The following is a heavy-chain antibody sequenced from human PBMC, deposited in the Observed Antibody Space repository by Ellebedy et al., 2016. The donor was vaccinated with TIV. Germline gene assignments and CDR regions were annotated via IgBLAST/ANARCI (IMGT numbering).Heavy chain of an antibody. V-gene: IGHV1-3*01. CDR3: ARGAYRVNNWFDP. CDR2: INAGNGNT. Sequence: ASVKVSCXASGYTFTSYAMHWVRQAPGQRLEWMGWINAGNGNTKYSQKFQGRVTITRDTSASTAYMELSSLRSEDTAVYYCARGAYRVNNWFDPWGQGTLVTVSS. J-gene: IGHJ5*02. D-gene: IGHD1-14*01. CDR1: GYTFTSYA.